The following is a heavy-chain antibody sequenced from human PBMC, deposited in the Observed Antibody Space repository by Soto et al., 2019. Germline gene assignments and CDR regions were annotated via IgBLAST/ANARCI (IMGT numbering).Heavy chain of an antibody. D-gene: IGHD1-26*01. CDR2: IIPIFGTA. CDR3: AILKPFPRDGYTLVGYFQH. V-gene: IGHV1-69*13. Sequence: SVKVSCKASGGTFSSYAISWVRQAPGQGLEWMGGIIPIFGTANYAQKFQGRVTITADESTSKAYMELSSLRSEDTAVYYCAILKPFPRDGYTLVGYFQHWGQGTLVTVSS. CDR1: GGTFSSYA. J-gene: IGHJ1*01.